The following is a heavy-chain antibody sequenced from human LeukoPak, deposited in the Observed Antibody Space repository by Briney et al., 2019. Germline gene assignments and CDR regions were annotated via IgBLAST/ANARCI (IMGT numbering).Heavy chain of an antibody. CDR2: IYYSGNT. D-gene: IGHD3-22*01. V-gene: IGHV4-30-4*08. CDR3: ARATITMAVGVPADAFDI. Sequence: PSETLSLTCTVSGGSISSADHYWRWIRQPPGKGLEWIGYIYYSGNTYYNPSLKSRVTISVDRSKNQFSLKQSSVTAADTAVYYCARATITMAVGVPADAFDIWGQGTMVTVSS. J-gene: IGHJ3*02. CDR1: GGSISSADHY.